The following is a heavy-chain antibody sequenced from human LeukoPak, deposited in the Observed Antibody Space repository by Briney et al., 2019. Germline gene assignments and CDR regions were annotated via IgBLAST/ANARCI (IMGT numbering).Heavy chain of an antibody. J-gene: IGHJ6*02. CDR3: ARGRNRSSWQHYYYYGVDV. D-gene: IGHD6-13*01. V-gene: IGHV4-34*01. Sequence: SETLSLTCVVYGGSFSGYYWHWIRQPPGKGLEWIGEINHSGSTNYNPSLKSRITISVDTSKSQYSLKLSSVTAADTAVYYCARGRNRSSWQHYYYYGVDVWGQGTTVTVSS. CDR2: INHSGST. CDR1: GGSFSGYY.